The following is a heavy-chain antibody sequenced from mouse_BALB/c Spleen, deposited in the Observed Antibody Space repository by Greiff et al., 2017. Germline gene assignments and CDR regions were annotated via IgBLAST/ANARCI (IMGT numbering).Heavy chain of an antibody. V-gene: IGHV5-4*02. CDR3: ARSGSSPPFAY. CDR1: GFTFSDYY. CDR2: ISDGGSYT. J-gene: IGHJ3*01. Sequence: EVQGVESGGGLVKPGGSLKLSCAASGFTFSDYYMYWVRQTPEKRLEWVATISDGGSYTYYPDSVKGRFTISRDNAKNNLYLQMSSLKSEDTAMYYCARSGSSPPFAYWGQGTLVTVSA. D-gene: IGHD1-1*01.